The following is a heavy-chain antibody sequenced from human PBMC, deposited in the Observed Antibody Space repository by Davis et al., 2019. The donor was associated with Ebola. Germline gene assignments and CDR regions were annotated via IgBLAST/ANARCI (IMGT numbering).Heavy chain of an antibody. V-gene: IGHV1-69*02. D-gene: IGHD6-19*01. CDR3: ARTKARRIAVFNWFDP. CDR1: GGTFSSYT. CDR2: IIPILGIA. Sequence: SVKVSCKASGGTFSSYTITWVRQAPGQGLEWMGSIIPILGIADYAQKFQGRVTITADKSTSTASMELSSLRSEDTAVYYCARTKARRIAVFNWFDPWGQGTLVTVSS. J-gene: IGHJ5*02.